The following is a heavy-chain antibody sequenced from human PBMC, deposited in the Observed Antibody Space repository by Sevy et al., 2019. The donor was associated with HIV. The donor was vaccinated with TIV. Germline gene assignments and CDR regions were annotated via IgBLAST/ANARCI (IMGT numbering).Heavy chain of an antibody. D-gene: IGHD3-22*01. CDR2: IKQDGNEK. V-gene: IGHV3-7*01. J-gene: IGHJ4*02. CDR1: GFNLSPYW. Sequence: GGSLRLSCVASGFNLSPYWMTWVRQAPGKGLEWVANIKQDGNEKYYGDSVKGRFTVSRDNAKNALYLQRYSLRVEDTAVYFCASNTYHYDSNTYYPVYWGQGTRVTVSS. CDR3: ASNTYHYDSNTYYPVY.